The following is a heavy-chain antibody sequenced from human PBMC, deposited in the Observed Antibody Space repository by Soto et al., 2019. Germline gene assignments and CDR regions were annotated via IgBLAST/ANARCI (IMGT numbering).Heavy chain of an antibody. J-gene: IGHJ1*01. V-gene: IGHV4-4*02. CDR2: ITINGNT. CDR1: RGFISSGSW. CDR3: ARETGENWTYEAH. Sequence: SETLSLTCAVSRGFISSGSWWSWVRQPPGKGLEWIGRITINGNTQKNPSFKSRVTMSIDTSRNHFSLNLQSATAADTALYYCARETGENWTYEAHWGPGTLVTVS. D-gene: IGHD1-7*01.